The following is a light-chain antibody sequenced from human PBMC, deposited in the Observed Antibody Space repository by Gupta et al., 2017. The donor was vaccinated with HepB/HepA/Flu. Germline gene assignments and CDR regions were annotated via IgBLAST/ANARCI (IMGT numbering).Light chain of an antibody. CDR2: DAS. Sequence: EIVLTQSPATLSLSPGERATLSRRASESVSHFLVWYQQKPGQAPRLLIYDASSRATGLPTRISGSGCGTDFTLTISSLEPEDFAVYYCQQRSNGPPLTFGGGTKVEMK. V-gene: IGKV3-11*01. CDR1: ESVSHF. J-gene: IGKJ4*01. CDR3: QQRSNGPPLT.